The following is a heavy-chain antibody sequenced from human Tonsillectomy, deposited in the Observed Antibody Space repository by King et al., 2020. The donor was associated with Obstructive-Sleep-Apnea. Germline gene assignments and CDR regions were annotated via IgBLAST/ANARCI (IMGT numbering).Heavy chain of an antibody. CDR1: GFTVTSYA. D-gene: IGHD3-22*01. J-gene: IGHJ4*02. CDR2: ISFDGSNK. CDR3: ASRHSSGCYHLDY. Sequence: VQLVESGGGVVQPGRSLRLSCAASGFTVTSYAIPWVRQAPGKGLEWVAVISFDGSNKHYADSVKGRFSISRDNSKNSLYLQINSLRAEDTAVYYCASRHSSGCYHLDYWGQGTLVTVSS. V-gene: IGHV3-30*04.